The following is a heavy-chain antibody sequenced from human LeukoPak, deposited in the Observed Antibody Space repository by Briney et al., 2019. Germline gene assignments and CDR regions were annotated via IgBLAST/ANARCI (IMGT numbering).Heavy chain of an antibody. CDR2: ISDSGGRR. CDR3: AKEFHYKYDNSGYMSSFDY. CDR1: GFTFSHYG. V-gene: IGHV3-23*01. D-gene: IGHD3-22*01. Sequence: GGSLRLSCVASGFTFSHYGMNWLRQAPGKGLEWVSGISDSGGRRYYADSVRGLFTISRDNSKTTLFLQMNGLEAEDTAIYYCAKEFHYKYDNSGYMSSFDYWGQGTVVTVSS. J-gene: IGHJ4*02.